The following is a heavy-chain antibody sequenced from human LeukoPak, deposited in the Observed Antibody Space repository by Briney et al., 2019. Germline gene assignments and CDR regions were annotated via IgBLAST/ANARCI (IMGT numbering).Heavy chain of an antibody. CDR1: GFTFSSYT. V-gene: IGHV3-21*01. CDR3: ARRGAVAGTNDY. D-gene: IGHD6-19*01. J-gene: IGHJ4*02. Sequence: GGSLRLSCAASGFTFSSYTMNWVRQAPGKGLEWVSSITSGLNYTYYADSVKGRFTISRDNAKNSLYLQMNSLRVEDTAVYYCARRGAVAGTNDYWGQGILVTVSS. CDR2: ITSGLNYT.